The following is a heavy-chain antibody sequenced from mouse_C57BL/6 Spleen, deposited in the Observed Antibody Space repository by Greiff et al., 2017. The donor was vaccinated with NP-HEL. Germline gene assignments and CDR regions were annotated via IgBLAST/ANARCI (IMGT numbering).Heavy chain of an antibody. V-gene: IGHV1-80*01. Sequence: VQLQQSGAELVKPGASVKISCKASGYAFSSYWMNWVKQRPGKGLEWIGQIYPGDGDTNYNGKFQGKATLTADKSSSTAYMQLSSLTSEESAVYFCARQGEYSTYDWFAYWGQGTLVTVSA. J-gene: IGHJ3*01. CDR2: IYPGDGDT. CDR1: GYAFSSYW. CDR3: ARQGEYSTYDWFAY. D-gene: IGHD2-5*01.